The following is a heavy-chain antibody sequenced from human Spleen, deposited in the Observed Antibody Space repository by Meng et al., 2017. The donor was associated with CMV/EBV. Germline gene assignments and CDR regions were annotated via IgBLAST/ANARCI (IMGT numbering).Heavy chain of an antibody. CDR1: GYTFTSYG. D-gene: IGHD2-2*01. V-gene: IGHV1-18*01. J-gene: IGHJ6*02. CDR3: ARAVVVPAANYYYYGMDV. Sequence: ASVKVSCKASGYTFTSYGISWVRQAPGQGLEWMGWISAYNGNTNYAQKLQGRVTMTTDTSTSTAYMELRSLRSDDTAVYYCARAVVVPAANYYYYGMDVWGQGTTVTVSS. CDR2: ISAYNGNT.